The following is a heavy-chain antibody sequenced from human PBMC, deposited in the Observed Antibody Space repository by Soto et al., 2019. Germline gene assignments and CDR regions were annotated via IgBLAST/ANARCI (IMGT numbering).Heavy chain of an antibody. CDR1: GFTFSSSA. Sequence: PXGSLRLSCAASGFTFSSSAISWVRQAPGKGLEWVSAVSANGQGIYYADSVRGRFTISRDNSKNTVFLHMDSLSAEDTAVYYCAKDRHYPRDYFHYWGQGTLVTVSS. CDR3: AKDRHYPRDYFHY. V-gene: IGHV3-23*01. CDR2: VSANGQGI. J-gene: IGHJ4*02. D-gene: IGHD3-10*01.